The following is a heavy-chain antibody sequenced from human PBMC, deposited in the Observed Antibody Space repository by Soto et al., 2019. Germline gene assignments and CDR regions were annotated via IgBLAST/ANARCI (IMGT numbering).Heavy chain of an antibody. V-gene: IGHV1-69*13. CDR1: GGTFSSSA. D-gene: IGHD3-22*01. J-gene: IGHJ5*02. CDR2: FIAIFGTA. Sequence: PSVKLSPKASGGTFSSSAISRVLQAPGQGLEWLGGFIAIFGTANYAQKLQDRVRITADESTSTAYMELTSLRSDDTAVYYCAREGRYYYDSSGAWFDPWGQGTLVTVSS. CDR3: AREGRYYYDSSGAWFDP.